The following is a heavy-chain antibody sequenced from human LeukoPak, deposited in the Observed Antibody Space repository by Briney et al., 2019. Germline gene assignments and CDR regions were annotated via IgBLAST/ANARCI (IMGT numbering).Heavy chain of an antibody. Sequence: GGSLRLSCAASGFTFNSYAMHWVRQAPGKGLEWVAVISSDGSNNYYADSVKGRFTISRDNSKNTLYLQVNSLRAEDTAVYYCARDRYSSGWYGDFDCWGQGTLVTVSS. J-gene: IGHJ4*02. CDR3: ARDRYSSGWYGDFDC. CDR2: ISSDGSNN. V-gene: IGHV3-30-3*01. CDR1: GFTFNSYA. D-gene: IGHD6-19*01.